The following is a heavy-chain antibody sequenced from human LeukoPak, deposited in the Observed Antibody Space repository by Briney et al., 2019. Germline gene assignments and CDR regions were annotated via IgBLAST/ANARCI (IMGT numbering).Heavy chain of an antibody. CDR2: IYHSGST. CDR1: GYSISSGYY. CDR3: ARNVRGQRFYYYMDV. D-gene: IGHD3-16*01. J-gene: IGHJ6*03. V-gene: IGHV4-38-2*01. Sequence: PSETLSLTCAVSGYSISSGYYWGWIRQPPGKGLEWIGSIYHSGSTYYNPPLKSRVTISVDTSKNQFSLKLSSVTAADTAVYYCARNVRGQRFYYYMDVWGKGTTVTVSS.